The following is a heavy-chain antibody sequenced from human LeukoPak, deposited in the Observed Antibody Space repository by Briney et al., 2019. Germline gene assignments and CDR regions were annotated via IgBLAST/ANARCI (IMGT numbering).Heavy chain of an antibody. Sequence: PGGSLRLSCAASGFTFSSYEMNWVRQAPGKGLEWVSYISSTSGSTIYYADSVKGRFTISRDNAKNSLCLQMNSLRAEDTAVYYCARRYCSSTSCLLDYWGQGTLVTVSS. CDR1: GFTFSSYE. J-gene: IGHJ4*02. V-gene: IGHV3-48*03. CDR2: ISSTSGSTI. D-gene: IGHD2-2*01. CDR3: ARRYCSSTSCLLDY.